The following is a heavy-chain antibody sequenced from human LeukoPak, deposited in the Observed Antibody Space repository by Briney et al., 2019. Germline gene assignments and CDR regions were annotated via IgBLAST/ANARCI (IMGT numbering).Heavy chain of an antibody. CDR1: GFTFSRYW. Sequence: GGSLRLSCVGSGFTFSRYWLNWVRQAPGKGLEWVSAISGSGGSTHYADSVKGRFTMSRDNSKNTLYLQMNSLRAEDTAVYYCAKGYSTSWYYFDYWGQGTLVTVSS. D-gene: IGHD6-13*01. J-gene: IGHJ4*02. V-gene: IGHV3-23*01. CDR2: ISGSGGST. CDR3: AKGYSTSWYYFDY.